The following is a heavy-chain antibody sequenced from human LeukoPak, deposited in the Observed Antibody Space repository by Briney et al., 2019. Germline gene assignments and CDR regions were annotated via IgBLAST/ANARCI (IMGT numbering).Heavy chain of an antibody. CDR2: IYYSGST. CDR1: GGSISSSSYY. Sequence: PSETLSLTCTVSGGSISSSSYYWGWIRQPPGKGLEWIGSIYYSGSTYYNPSLKSRVTISVDTSKNQFSLKLSSVTAADTAVYYCARGRGLVGYWGQGTLVTVSS. V-gene: IGHV4-39*07. J-gene: IGHJ4*02. CDR3: ARGRGLVGY. D-gene: IGHD3-16*01.